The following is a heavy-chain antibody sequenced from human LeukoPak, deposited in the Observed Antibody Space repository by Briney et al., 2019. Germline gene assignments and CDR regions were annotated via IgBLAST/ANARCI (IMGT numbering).Heavy chain of an antibody. Sequence: ASVKVSCKASGGTFSSYAISWVRQAPGQGLEWMGGIIPFFGTANYAQKFQGRVTITADEPTSTAYMELSSLRSEDTAVYYCARDMPGGNGAFDIWGQGTMVTVSS. CDR1: GGTFSSYA. J-gene: IGHJ3*02. D-gene: IGHD4-23*01. V-gene: IGHV1-69*13. CDR2: IIPFFGTA. CDR3: ARDMPGGNGAFDI.